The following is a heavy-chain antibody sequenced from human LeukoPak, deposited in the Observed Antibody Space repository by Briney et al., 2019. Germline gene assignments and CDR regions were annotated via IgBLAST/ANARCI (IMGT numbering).Heavy chain of an antibody. J-gene: IGHJ3*02. Sequence: SETLSLTCTVSGGSISSYYWGWIRQPPGKGLEWIGYIYYSGSTNYNPSLKSRVTISVDTSKNQFSLKLSSVTAADTAVYYCAREGSESGAFDIWGQGTMVTVSS. CDR2: IYYSGST. V-gene: IGHV4-59*01. CDR3: AREGSESGAFDI. D-gene: IGHD3-10*01. CDR1: GGSISSYY.